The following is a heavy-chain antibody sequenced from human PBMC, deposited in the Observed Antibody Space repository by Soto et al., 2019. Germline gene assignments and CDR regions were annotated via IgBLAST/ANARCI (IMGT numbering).Heavy chain of an antibody. CDR2: MNPNSGNT. V-gene: IGHV1-8*02. J-gene: IGHJ4*02. CDR1: GYTFTTYD. Sequence: EASVKVSCKASGYTFTTYDINWVRQAAGQGLVWMGWMNPNSGNTGYAQKFQDRVTMTRDTSTSTAYMELSDLRSEDTAVYYCARGQYFSDSSGYDDYWGQGTQVTVSS. D-gene: IGHD3-22*01. CDR3: ARGQYFSDSSGYDDY.